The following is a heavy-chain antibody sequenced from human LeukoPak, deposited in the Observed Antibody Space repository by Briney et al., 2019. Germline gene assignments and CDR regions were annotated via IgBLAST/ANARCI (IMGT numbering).Heavy chain of an antibody. D-gene: IGHD3-22*01. V-gene: IGHV4-39*07. CDR2: IYYSGST. CDR1: GGSISSSSYY. CDR3: ACLTTADAFDI. J-gene: IGHJ3*02. Sequence: PSETLSLTCTVSGGSISSSSYYWGWIRQPPGKGLEWIGSIYYSGSTYYNPSLKSRVTISIDTSKNQFSLRLNSVTAADTAVYYCACLTTADAFDIWGQGTMVTVSS.